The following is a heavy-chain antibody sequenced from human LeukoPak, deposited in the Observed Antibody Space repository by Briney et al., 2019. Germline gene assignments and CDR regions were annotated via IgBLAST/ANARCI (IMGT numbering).Heavy chain of an antibody. Sequence: PGGSLRLSCEASGFIFSNYAMSWVRQTPGRGLEWVSTISGSGGRTYNADSVRGRFIISRDNSQNTLYLQMHSLRVEDTALYYCAKDRGYRQLWGFDYWGQGVLVTVSS. CDR1: GFIFSNYA. CDR2: ISGSGGRT. CDR3: AKDRGYRQLWGFDY. D-gene: IGHD1-1*01. J-gene: IGHJ4*02. V-gene: IGHV3-23*01.